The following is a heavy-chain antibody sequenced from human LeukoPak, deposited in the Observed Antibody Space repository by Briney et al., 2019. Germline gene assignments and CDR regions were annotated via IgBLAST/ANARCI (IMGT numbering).Heavy chain of an antibody. CDR2: ISYDGSNK. J-gene: IGHJ6*02. CDR1: GFTFSSYA. CDR3: ASILAYDFWSGYPLLGMDV. V-gene: IGHV3-30*14. D-gene: IGHD3-3*01. Sequence: GGSLRLSCAASGFTFSSYAMHWVRQAPGKGLEWVAVISYDGSNKYYADSVKGRFTISRHNSKNTLYLQMNSLRAEDTAVYYCASILAYDFWSGYPLLGMDVWGQGTTATVSS.